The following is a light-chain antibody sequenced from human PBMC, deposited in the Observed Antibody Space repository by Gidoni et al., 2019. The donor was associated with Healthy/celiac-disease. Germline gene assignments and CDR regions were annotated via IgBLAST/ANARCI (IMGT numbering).Light chain of an antibody. V-gene: IGKV3-11*01. CDR2: DAS. CDR1: QSVSSY. J-gene: IGKJ4*01. CDR3: QQRSNWPPLT. Sequence: EIVLTQSPATLSLSPGERATLSCRASQSVSSYLAWYQQNPGQAPRLLIYDASNRATGSPARFSGSGSGTDFTLTISSLEPEDFAVYYCQQRSNWPPLTFGGXTKVEIK.